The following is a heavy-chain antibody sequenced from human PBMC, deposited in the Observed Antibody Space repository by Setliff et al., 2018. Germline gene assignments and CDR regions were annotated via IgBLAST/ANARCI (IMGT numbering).Heavy chain of an antibody. CDR1: GGSISSGDAS. Sequence: PSETLSLTCAVSGGSISSGDASWSWVRQPPGKGLEWIGYIYHAGSTYYNPSLESRVTISIDKPNKQFSLELRSLTAADTAVYYCARGLVDTPMAPFDYWGQGTLVTVSS. D-gene: IGHD5-18*01. CDR2: IYHAGST. CDR3: ARGLVDTPMAPFDY. J-gene: IGHJ4*02. V-gene: IGHV4-30-2*01.